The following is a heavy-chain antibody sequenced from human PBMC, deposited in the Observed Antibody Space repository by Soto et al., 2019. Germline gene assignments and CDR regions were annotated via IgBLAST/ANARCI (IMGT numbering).Heavy chain of an antibody. J-gene: IGHJ4*02. D-gene: IGHD3-10*01. V-gene: IGHV1-3*01. CDR1: GYTFTSYA. CDR3: ARDEDYYGSGTLAHYFDY. CDR2: INAGNGNT. Sequence: ASVKVSCKASGYTFTSYAMHWVRQAPGQRLEWMGWINAGNGNTKYSQKFQGRVTITRDTSASTAYMELSSLRSEDTAVYYCARDEDYYGSGTLAHYFDYWGQGTLVTVSS.